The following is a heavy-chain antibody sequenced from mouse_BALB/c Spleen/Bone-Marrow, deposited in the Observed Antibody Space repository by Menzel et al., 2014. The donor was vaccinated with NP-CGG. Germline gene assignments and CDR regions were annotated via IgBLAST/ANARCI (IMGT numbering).Heavy chain of an antibody. D-gene: IGHD1-1*01. CDR3: ARGYYGSSYLFDY. CDR1: GYTFTDYA. CDR2: ISTYSGNT. Sequence: VQLQQSGPELVRPGVSVKISCKGSGYTFTDYAMHWVKQSHAKSLEWIGVISTYSGNTNYNQKFKGKATMTVDKSSNTAYMELDRMTSEDSAIYYCARGYYGSSYLFDYWGQGTTLTVSS. V-gene: IGHV1-67*01. J-gene: IGHJ2*01.